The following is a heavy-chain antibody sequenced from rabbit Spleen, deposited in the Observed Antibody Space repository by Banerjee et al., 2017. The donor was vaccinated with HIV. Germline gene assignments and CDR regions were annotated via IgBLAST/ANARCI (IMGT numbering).Heavy chain of an antibody. Sequence: QSLEESGGGLVQPEESLALTCNASGFSFSSSDYICWVRQPPGKGLEWISCIAGSSSGFTYSATWAKGRFAISKTSSTTVTLQMTSLTAADTATYFCARDSGSSFSSYGMDLWGPGTLVTVS. CDR2: IAGSSSGFT. J-gene: IGHJ6*01. CDR3: ARDSGSSFSSYGMDL. D-gene: IGHD8-1*01. CDR1: GFSFSSSDY. V-gene: IGHV1S40*01.